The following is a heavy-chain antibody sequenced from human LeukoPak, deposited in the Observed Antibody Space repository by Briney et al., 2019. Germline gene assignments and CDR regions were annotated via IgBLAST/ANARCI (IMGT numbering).Heavy chain of an antibody. CDR1: GGSISSYY. CDR3: ARTMYSSSWEYYYYYYMDV. J-gene: IGHJ6*03. CDR2: IYYSGST. V-gene: IGHV4-59*01. D-gene: IGHD6-13*01. Sequence: PSETLSLTCTVSGGSISSYYWSWIRQPPGKGLEWIGYIYYSGSTIYNPSLKSRVTISVDTSKNQFSLKLSSVTAADTAVYYCARTMYSSSWEYYYYYYMDVWGKGTTVTVPS.